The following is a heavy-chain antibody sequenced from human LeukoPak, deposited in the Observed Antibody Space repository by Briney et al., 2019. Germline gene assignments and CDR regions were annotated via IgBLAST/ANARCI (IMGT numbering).Heavy chain of an antibody. CDR1: GGSISSSSYY. D-gene: IGHD3-22*01. CDR2: ICYSGST. V-gene: IGHV4-39*01. Sequence: SETLSLTCTVSGGSISSSSYYWGWIRQPPGKGLEWIGSICYSGSTYYNPSLKSRVTISVDTSKNQFSLKLSSVTAADTAVYYCARHPAHYYDSSGYYVFDYWGQGTLVTVSS. CDR3: ARHPAHYYDSSGYYVFDY. J-gene: IGHJ4*02.